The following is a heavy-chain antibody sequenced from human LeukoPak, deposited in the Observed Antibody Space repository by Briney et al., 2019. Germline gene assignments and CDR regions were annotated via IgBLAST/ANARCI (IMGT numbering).Heavy chain of an antibody. CDR2: INHSGST. CDR3: ASGRDYGDYED. CDR1: GGSFSGYY. V-gene: IGHV4-34*01. J-gene: IGHJ4*02. Sequence: SETLSLTCAVYGGSFSGYYWSWIRQPPGKGLEWIGEINHSGSTNYNPSLKSRVTISVDTSKNQFSLKLSSVTAADTVVYYCASGRDYGDYEDWGQGTLVTVSS. D-gene: IGHD4-17*01.